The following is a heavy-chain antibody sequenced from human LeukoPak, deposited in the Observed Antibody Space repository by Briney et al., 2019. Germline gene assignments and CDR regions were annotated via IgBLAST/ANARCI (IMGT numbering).Heavy chain of an antibody. CDR1: GGSFSDYF. D-gene: IGHD6-6*01. CDR3: ARGGVAARMDS. Sequence: SETLSLTCAVYGGSFSDYFWTWIRQPPEKRLEWIGEVNQGGSVNYNPSLKSRVTMSVDTSKNQFSLRLTSVTAADTAVYYCARGGVAARMDSWGQGTLVTVSS. J-gene: IGHJ4*02. CDR2: VNQGGSV. V-gene: IGHV4-34*01.